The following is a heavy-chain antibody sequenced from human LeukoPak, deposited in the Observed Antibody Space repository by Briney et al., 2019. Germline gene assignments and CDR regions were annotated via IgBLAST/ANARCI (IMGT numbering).Heavy chain of an antibody. CDR3: ARDKPSGY. D-gene: IGHD3-10*01. J-gene: IGHJ4*02. CDR1: GFTFSSYS. CDR2: ISGSSSYI. Sequence: GGSLRLSCAASGFTFSSYSMNWVRQAPGKGLEWVSSISGSSSYIYYADSVKGRFTISRDNAKNSLYLQMNSLRAEDTAVYYCARDKPSGYWGQGTLVTVSS. V-gene: IGHV3-21*01.